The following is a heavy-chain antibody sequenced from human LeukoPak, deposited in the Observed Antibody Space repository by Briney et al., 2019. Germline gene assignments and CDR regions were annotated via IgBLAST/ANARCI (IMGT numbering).Heavy chain of an antibody. CDR2: ISSSSSTI. D-gene: IGHD1-7*01. CDR3: VRNFQGMDV. CDR1: GFTFSAYS. V-gene: IGHV3-48*01. Sequence: HSGGSLRPSCAVSGFTFSAYSMTWVRQAPGKGLEWVSYISSSSSTIYYADSVKGRFTISRDKAKNSLNLQMNSLRAEDTAVYYCVRNFQGMDVWGQGTTVTVSS. J-gene: IGHJ6*02.